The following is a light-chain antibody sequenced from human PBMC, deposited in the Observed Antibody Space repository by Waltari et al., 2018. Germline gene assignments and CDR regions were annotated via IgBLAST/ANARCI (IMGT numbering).Light chain of an antibody. CDR1: QSVFYSPTNNNY. CDR2: WAS. J-gene: IGKJ3*01. V-gene: IGKV4-1*01. Sequence: DIVMTQSPDSLAVSPGERATINCKSSQSVFYSPTNNNYLAWYQQKPGQPPKPLIYWASTRESGVPDRFSGSGSGTDFTLTISSLQAEDVAVYYCQQYYNTPFTFGPGTKVDIK. CDR3: QQYYNTPFT.